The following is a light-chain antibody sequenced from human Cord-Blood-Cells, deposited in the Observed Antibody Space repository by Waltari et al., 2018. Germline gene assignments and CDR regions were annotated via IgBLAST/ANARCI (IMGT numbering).Light chain of an antibody. CDR1: QSISSY. CDR2: AAS. J-gene: IGKJ1*01. CDR3: QQSYSTPRT. V-gene: IGKV1-39*01. Sequence: DIQMTQSPSSLSAPVGDRFTITCRASQSISSYLNWYQQTPGKSPKLLIYAASSLQSGVPSRFSGSGSGTDFTRTISSLQPEDFATYYCQQSYSTPRTFGQGTKVEIK.